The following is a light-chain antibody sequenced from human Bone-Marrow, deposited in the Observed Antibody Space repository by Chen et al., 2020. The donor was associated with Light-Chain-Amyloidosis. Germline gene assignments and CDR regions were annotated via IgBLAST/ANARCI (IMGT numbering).Light chain of an antibody. CDR1: DLPTKY. Sequence: YELTQPPSVSVSPGQTARITCSGDDLPTKYAYWYQQKPGPAPVLVIHRDTEKPSGISERFSGSSSGTTATLTISGVQAEDEADYHCQSADSSGTYEVIFGGGTKLTVL. CDR3: QSADSSGTYEVI. J-gene: IGLJ2*01. CDR2: RDT. V-gene: IGLV3-25*03.